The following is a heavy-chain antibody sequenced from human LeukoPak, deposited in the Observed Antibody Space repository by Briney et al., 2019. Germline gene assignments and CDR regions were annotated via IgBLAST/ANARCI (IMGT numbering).Heavy chain of an antibody. CDR1: GYTFTGYY. J-gene: IGHJ4*02. V-gene: IGHV1-2*02. CDR2: INPNTGGT. Sequence: ASVKVSCKASGYTFTGYYMHWVRQAPGQGLEWMGWINPNTGGTNYAQKFQDRVTMTRDTSITTSYMELSRLRSDDTAVYYCARSPHILTGENFDYWGQGTLVTVSS. D-gene: IGHD3-9*01. CDR3: ARSPHILTGENFDY.